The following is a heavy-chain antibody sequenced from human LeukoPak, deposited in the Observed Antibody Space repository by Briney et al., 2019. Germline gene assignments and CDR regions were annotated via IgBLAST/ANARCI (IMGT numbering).Heavy chain of an antibody. CDR3: ASYGFHRRISRRYDLDYFQH. V-gene: IGHV3-21*01. J-gene: IGHJ1*01. Sequence: GGSLRLSCAASGFTFSSYTMNWVRQAPGKGLEWVSCISSNSDYIFYADSLKGRVTISRDNAKNSLYLQMNSLRAEDTAVYYCASYGFHRRISRRYDLDYFQHWGQGTLVTVSS. CDR2: ISSNSDYI. D-gene: IGHD3-3*01. CDR1: GFTFSSYT.